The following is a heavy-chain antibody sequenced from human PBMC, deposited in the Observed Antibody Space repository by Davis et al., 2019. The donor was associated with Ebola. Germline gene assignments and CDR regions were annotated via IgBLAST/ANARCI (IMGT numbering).Heavy chain of an antibody. Sequence: GESLKISCAASGLIFSSYWMSWVRQAPGKGLEWVANIKQDGSEKYYVDSVKGRFTISRDNAKNSLYLQMNSLRAEDTAVYYCAREVGRWLHKGPFDYWGQGTLVTVSS. D-gene: IGHD5-24*01. J-gene: IGHJ4*02. CDR2: IKQDGSEK. CDR1: GLIFSSYW. CDR3: AREVGRWLHKGPFDY. V-gene: IGHV3-7*03.